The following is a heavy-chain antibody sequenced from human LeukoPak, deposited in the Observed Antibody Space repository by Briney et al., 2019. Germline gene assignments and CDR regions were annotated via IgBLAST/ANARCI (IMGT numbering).Heavy chain of an antibody. CDR1: GFTFSSYA. D-gene: IGHD3-9*01. V-gene: IGHV3-23*01. CDR2: ISGSGGST. J-gene: IGHJ4*02. Sequence: GESLRLSCAASGFTFSSYAMSWVRQAPGKGLEWVSAISGSGGSTYYADSVKGRFTISRDNSKNTLYLQMNSLRAEDTAVYYCAKGKTVLRYFDWLLYKDYWGQGTLVTVSS. CDR3: AKGKTVLRYFDWLLYKDY.